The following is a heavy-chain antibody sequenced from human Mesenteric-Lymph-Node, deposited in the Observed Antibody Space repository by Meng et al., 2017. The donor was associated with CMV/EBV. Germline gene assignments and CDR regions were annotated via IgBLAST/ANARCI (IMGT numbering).Heavy chain of an antibody. CDR3: ASEGVGVTNFDY. D-gene: IGHD1-26*01. V-gene: IGHV1-2*06. CDR1: GYTFTGYY. CDR2: INPNSGGT. J-gene: IGHJ4*02. Sequence: CKASGYTFTGYYMHWVRQAPGQGLEWMGRINPNSGGTNYAQKFQGRVTMTRDTSISTAYMELSRLRSDDTAVYYCASEGVGVTNFDYWGQGTLVTVSS.